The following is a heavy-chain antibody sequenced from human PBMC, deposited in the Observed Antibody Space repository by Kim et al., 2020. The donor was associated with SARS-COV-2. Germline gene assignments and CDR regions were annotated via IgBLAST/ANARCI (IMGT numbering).Heavy chain of an antibody. V-gene: IGHV7-4-1*02. J-gene: IGHJ4*02. CDR1: GYTFTSYP. CDR2: INTNTGNP. Sequence: ASVKVSCKASGYTFTSYPMSWVRHAPGQGLEWMGWINTNTGNPTYAQGFTGRFVFSLDTSVSTASLQISSLKAEDTAVYYCARKGSALTYDYWGQGTLFTVSS. D-gene: IGHD1-26*01. CDR3: ARKGSALTYDY.